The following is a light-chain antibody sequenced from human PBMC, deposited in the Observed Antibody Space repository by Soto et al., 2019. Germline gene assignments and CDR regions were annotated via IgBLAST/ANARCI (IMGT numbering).Light chain of an antibody. CDR3: CSYAGSSTYLV. Sequence: QSALTQPASVSGSPGQSITISCTGTSSDVGSYNLVSWYQQHPGKAPKLMIYEGSKRPSGVSNRFSGSKSGNTASLTISGLQAEDEADYSCCSYAGSSTYLVFGGGTKLTV. CDR2: EGS. CDR1: SSDVGSYNL. V-gene: IGLV2-23*01. J-gene: IGLJ2*01.